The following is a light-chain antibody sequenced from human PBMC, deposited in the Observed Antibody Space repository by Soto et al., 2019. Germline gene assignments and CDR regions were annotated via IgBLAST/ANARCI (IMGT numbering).Light chain of an antibody. CDR1: QSISTW. CDR3: QQYHTLRT. Sequence: EIQMTQSPSTLSSSVGDRVTITCRASQSISTWLAWYQQKPGKAPNLLISEASNLETGVPPRIRGSGSGTEFTLNISSLQPDYFATYYCQQYHTLRTFAQGTKVEIK. CDR2: EAS. J-gene: IGKJ1*01. V-gene: IGKV1-5*03.